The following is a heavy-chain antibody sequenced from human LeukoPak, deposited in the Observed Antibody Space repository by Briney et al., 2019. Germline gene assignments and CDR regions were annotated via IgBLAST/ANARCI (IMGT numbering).Heavy chain of an antibody. CDR2: ISSSSSYI. V-gene: IGHV3-21*01. Sequence: GGSLRLSCAASGFTFSSYSMNWVRQAPGKGLEWVSSISSSSSYIYYADSVKGRFTISRDNAKNSLYLQMNSLRAEDTAVYYCARAFYSYGRSYYYYMDVWGKGTTVTVSS. J-gene: IGHJ6*03. CDR1: GFTFSSYS. D-gene: IGHD5-18*01. CDR3: ARAFYSYGRSYYYYMDV.